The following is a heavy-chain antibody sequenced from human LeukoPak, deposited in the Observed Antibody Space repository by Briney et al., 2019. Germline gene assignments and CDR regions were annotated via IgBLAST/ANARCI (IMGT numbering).Heavy chain of an antibody. Sequence: SETLSLTCAVYGGSFSGYYWSWIRQPPGKGLEWIGEINHSGSTNYNPSLKSRVTISVDTSKNQFSLKLTSVTASDTAVYYCARHLPPLAQVSDYWGQGTLVTVSS. CDR3: ARHLPPLAQVSDY. V-gene: IGHV4-34*01. CDR1: GGSFSGYY. CDR2: INHSGST. J-gene: IGHJ4*02. D-gene: IGHD3-3*02.